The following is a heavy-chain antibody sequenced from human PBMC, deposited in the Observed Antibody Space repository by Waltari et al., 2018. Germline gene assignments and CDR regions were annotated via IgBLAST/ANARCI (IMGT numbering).Heavy chain of an antibody. V-gene: IGHV4-31*03. CDR3: ASSSLGVYYDSSGYPKAFDI. CDR2: IYYSGST. J-gene: IGHJ3*02. CDR1: GGSISSGGYY. D-gene: IGHD3-22*01. Sequence: QVQLQESGPGLVKPSQTLSLTCTVSGGSISSGGYYWSWIRQHPGKGLEWIEYIYYSGSTYYNPSLKSRVTISVDTSKNQFSLKLSSVTAADTAVYYCASSSLGVYYDSSGYPKAFDIWGQGTMVTVSS.